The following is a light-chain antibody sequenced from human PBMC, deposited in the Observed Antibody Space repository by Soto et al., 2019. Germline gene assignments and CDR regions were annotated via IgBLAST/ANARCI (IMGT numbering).Light chain of an antibody. CDR1: RSVGNL. Sequence: ELVLTQSPATLSLSPGERATLSCKASRSVGNLLVWYQQKPGQAPRLLIYDASGRAGSVPARLSGSGSGTEFTLTISSLQPDDFATYYCQQYNSYSWTFGQGTKVDIK. J-gene: IGKJ1*01. CDR2: DAS. V-gene: IGKV3-11*01. CDR3: QQYNSYSWT.